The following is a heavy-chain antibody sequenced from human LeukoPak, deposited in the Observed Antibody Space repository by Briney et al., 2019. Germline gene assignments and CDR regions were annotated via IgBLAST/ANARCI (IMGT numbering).Heavy chain of an antibody. CDR2: IDSSSGTI. Sequence: GGSLRLSCAASGFTFSSYWMSWVRQAPGKGLEWVSYIDSSSGTIYYADSVRGRFTISRDNSKNTLYLQMNSLRAEDTAVYYCAKDQLGYCSGGSCYWNAFDIWGQGTMVTVSS. V-gene: IGHV3-48*01. J-gene: IGHJ3*02. CDR1: GFTFSSYW. D-gene: IGHD2-15*01. CDR3: AKDQLGYCSGGSCYWNAFDI.